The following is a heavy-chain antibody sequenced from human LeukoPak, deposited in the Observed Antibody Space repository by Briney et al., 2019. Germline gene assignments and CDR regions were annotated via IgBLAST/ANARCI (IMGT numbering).Heavy chain of an antibody. Sequence: GGSLRLSCAASGFNVDNAWMSWVRQAPGKGLEWVGRIRSKIDGGATDYAAPVKGRFTISRDDSKNTLYLQINSLKIEDTAMYYCYTSITDYWGQGTLVTVSS. CDR1: GFNVDNAW. CDR2: IRSKIDGGAT. J-gene: IGHJ4*02. V-gene: IGHV3-15*07. CDR3: YTSITDY. D-gene: IGHD2-21*01.